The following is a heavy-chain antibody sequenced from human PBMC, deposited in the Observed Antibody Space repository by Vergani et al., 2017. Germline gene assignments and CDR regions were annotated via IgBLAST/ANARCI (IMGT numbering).Heavy chain of an antibody. Sequence: QVQLQESGPGLVKPSQTLSLTCTVSGCSISSGSYYWSWIRQPAGKGLEWIGRIYTSGSTNYNPSLKSRVTISVDTSKNQFSLKLSSVTAADTAVYYCARGDGYSNYDFYYYYMDVWGRGTTVTVSS. CDR3: ARGDGYSNYDFYYYYMDV. J-gene: IGHJ6*03. V-gene: IGHV4-61*02. D-gene: IGHD4-11*01. CDR1: GCSISSGSYY. CDR2: IYTSGST.